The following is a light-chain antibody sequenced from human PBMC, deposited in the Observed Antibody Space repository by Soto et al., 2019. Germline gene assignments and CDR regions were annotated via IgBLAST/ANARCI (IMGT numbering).Light chain of an antibody. CDR2: GAS. J-gene: IGKJ1*01. CDR1: QTISRTY. CDR3: QQYDNSTRT. Sequence: EIVLTQSPGTLSLSPGDRATLSCRASQTISRTYLAWYQQNPGQAPRLLIYGASNRATGIPARLSGSGSGTELTLTISSMQYEDVEVYHCQQYDNSTRTFGHGTQVDIK. V-gene: IGKV3-20*01.